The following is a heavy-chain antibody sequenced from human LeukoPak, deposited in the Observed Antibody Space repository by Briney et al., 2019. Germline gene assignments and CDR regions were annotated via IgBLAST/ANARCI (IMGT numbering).Heavy chain of an antibody. CDR1: GLSFSGYR. CDR3: VREDNAFNI. J-gene: IGHJ3*02. V-gene: IGHV3-7*01. Sequence: TGGSLRLSCAASGLSFSGYRMSWVRQAPGKGLEWVANIKQDGSDKYYVDSVKGRFTISRDNAKNTLYLQMNSLRAEDTAIYYCVREDNAFNIWGQGTLVTVSS. CDR2: IKQDGSDK.